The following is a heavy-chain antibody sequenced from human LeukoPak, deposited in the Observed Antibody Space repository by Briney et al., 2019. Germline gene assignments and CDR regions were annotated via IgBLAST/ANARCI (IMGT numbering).Heavy chain of an antibody. CDR2: IWYDGSNK. Sequence: GGSLRLSCAASGFTFSSYGMHWVRQAPGKGLEWVAVIWYDGSNKYYADSVKGRFTISRDNSKNTLYLQMNSLRAEDTAAYYCARDLPYYDILTGLGVGMDVWGQGTTVTVSS. CDR1: GFTFSSYG. CDR3: ARDLPYYDILTGLGVGMDV. D-gene: IGHD3-9*01. J-gene: IGHJ6*02. V-gene: IGHV3-33*08.